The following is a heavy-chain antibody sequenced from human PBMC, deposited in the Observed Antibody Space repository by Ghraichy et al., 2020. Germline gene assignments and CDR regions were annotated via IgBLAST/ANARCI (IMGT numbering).Heavy chain of an antibody. CDR1: GFTVSSNY. CDR2: IYSGGST. D-gene: IGHD5-18*01. V-gene: IGHV3-53*01. Sequence: GGSLRLSCAASGFTVSSNYMSWVRQAPGKGLEWVSVIYSGGSTYYADSVKGRFTISRDNSKNTLYLQMNSLRAEDTAVYYCTRYSYGYFDYWGQGTLVTVSS. CDR3: TRYSYGYFDY. J-gene: IGHJ4*02.